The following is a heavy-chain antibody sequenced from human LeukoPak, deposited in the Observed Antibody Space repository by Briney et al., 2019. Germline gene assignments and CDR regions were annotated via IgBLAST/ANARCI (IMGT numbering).Heavy chain of an antibody. V-gene: IGHV3-72*01. CDR3: AAGARGSAPFDY. D-gene: IGHD6-19*01. CDR2: IRVKASSYTT. CDR1: GFTFSDYL. J-gene: IGHJ4*02. Sequence: GGSLRLSCGAFGFTFSDYLMDWVRQTPGKGLEWVARIRVKASSYTTEYAASVEGRFIISRDDSKSSLYLQMNSLKSEDTAVYYCAAGARGSAPFDYWGQGTPVTVSS.